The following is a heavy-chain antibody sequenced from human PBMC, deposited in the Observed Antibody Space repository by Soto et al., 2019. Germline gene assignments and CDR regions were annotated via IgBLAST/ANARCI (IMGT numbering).Heavy chain of an antibody. D-gene: IGHD2-2*01. Sequence: QVQLVQSGAEVKKPGASVKVSCKASGYTFTSYYMHWVRQAPGQGLEWMGIINPSGGSTSYAQKSQGRVTMTRDTSTSTVYMELSSLRSEDTAVYYCAIIVVVPAAHVDQMGPDAFDIWGQGTMVTVSS. CDR2: INPSGGST. V-gene: IGHV1-46*03. CDR1: GYTFTSYY. J-gene: IGHJ3*02. CDR3: AIIVVVPAAHVDQMGPDAFDI.